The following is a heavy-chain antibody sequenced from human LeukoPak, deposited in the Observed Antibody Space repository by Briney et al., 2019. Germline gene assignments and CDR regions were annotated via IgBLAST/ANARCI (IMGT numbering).Heavy chain of an antibody. CDR2: ISSSSSYI. J-gene: IGHJ4*02. V-gene: IGHV3-21*01. CDR1: GFTFSSYW. D-gene: IGHD1-26*01. Sequence: GGSLRLSCAASGFTFSSYWMSWVRQAPGKGLEWVSSISSSSSYIYYADSVKGRFTISRDNAKNSLYLQMNSLRAEDTAVYYCARSGLSGGGAIDWGQGTLVTVSS. CDR3: ARSGLSGGGAID.